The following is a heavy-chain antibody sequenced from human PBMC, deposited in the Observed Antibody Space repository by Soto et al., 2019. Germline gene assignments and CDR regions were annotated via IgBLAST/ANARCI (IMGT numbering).Heavy chain of an antibody. CDR3: AKCKGGDCYGSAYFQH. J-gene: IGHJ1*01. Sequence: EVQLLESGGGLVQPGGSLRLSCAASGFTFSSYAMSWVRQAPGKGLEWVSAISGSGGSTYYADSVKGRFTISRDNSKNTLYLQMNSLRAEDTAVYYCAKCKGGDCYGSAYFQHWGQGTLVTVSS. D-gene: IGHD2-21*01. V-gene: IGHV3-23*01. CDR2: ISGSGGST. CDR1: GFTFSSYA.